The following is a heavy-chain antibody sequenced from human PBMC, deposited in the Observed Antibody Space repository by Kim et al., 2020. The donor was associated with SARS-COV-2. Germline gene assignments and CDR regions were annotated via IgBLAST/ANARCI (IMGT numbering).Heavy chain of an antibody. CDR2: ISYDGSNK. V-gene: IGHV3-30*18. J-gene: IGHJ6*01. CDR1: GFTFSTYG. Sequence: GGSLRLSCAASGFTFSTYGMHWVRQAPGKGLEWVALISYDGSNKYYADSVKGRFTISRDNSKNTLYLQMDSLRAEDTAVYYCAKALLRGVNFHYYGMDV. D-gene: IGHD3-10*01. CDR3: AKALLRGVNFHYYGMDV.